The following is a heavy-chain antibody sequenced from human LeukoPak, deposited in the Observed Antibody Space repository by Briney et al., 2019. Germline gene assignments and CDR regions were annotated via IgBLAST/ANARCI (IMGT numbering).Heavy chain of an antibody. J-gene: IGHJ5*02. CDR2: IYHSGST. V-gene: IGHV4-30-2*01. D-gene: IGHD3-10*01. CDR1: GGSISSGGYS. CDR3: ARAPWFGEPKNGGRWFDP. Sequence: PSQTLSLTCAVSGGSISSGGYSWSWIRQPPGKGLEWIGYIYHSGSTYYNPSLKSRVTISVDRSKNQFSLKLSSVTAADTAVYYCARAPWFGEPKNGGRWFDPWGQGTLVTVSS.